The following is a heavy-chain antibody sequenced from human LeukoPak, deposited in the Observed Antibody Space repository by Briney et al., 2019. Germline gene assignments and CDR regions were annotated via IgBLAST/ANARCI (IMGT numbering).Heavy chain of an antibody. V-gene: IGHV1-69*13. J-gene: IGHJ5*02. CDR1: GYTFTGYY. CDR3: ASGVFNWFDP. D-gene: IGHD3-10*01. CDR2: IIPIFGTA. Sequence: ASVKVSCKASGYTFTGYYMHWVRQASGQGLEWMGGIIPIFGTANYAQKFQGRVTITADESTSTAYMELSSLRSEDTAVYYCASGVFNWFDPWGQGTLVTVSS.